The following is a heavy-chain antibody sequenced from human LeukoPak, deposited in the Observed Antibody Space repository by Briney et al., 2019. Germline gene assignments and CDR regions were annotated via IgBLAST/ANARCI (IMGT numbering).Heavy chain of an antibody. CDR1: GFTFGSYA. Sequence: QPGGSLRLSCAASGFTFGSYAMTWVRQAPGKGLEWVSHISGSGGNTYHADSVKGRFTISRDNSKNTLYLQMSSLRGEDAAVYYCAKDWKDLSRCDGDCLDSWGQGTLVTVSS. J-gene: IGHJ4*02. V-gene: IGHV3-23*01. D-gene: IGHD2-21*01. CDR2: ISGSGGNT. CDR3: AKDWKDLSRCDGDCLDS.